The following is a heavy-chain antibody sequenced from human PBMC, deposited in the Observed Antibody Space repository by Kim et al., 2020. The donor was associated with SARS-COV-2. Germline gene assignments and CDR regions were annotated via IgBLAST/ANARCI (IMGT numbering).Heavy chain of an antibody. Sequence: GSLRLSCTTSGFSFGDYAMSWVRQAPVKGLEWIAYIVTNRQGSTQWYAASVIGRFTISRDDSKSIAYLQMNSLKVEDTAVYYCNTWMSTTTFHYWGHGSLVPVSS. J-gene: IGHJ4*01. CDR2: IVTNRQGSTQ. V-gene: IGHV3-49*04. CDR1: GFSFGDYA. CDR3: NTWMSTTTFHY. D-gene: IGHD1-1*01.